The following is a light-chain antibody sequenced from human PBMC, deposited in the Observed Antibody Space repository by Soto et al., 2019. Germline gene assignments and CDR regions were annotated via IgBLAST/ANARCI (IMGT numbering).Light chain of an antibody. CDR1: QSVGST. CDR2: DAS. Sequence: EKVMRRSTAHLSVSPGERATLSCRASQSVGSTLAWYQQKPGQPPRLLIYDASTRATGIPARFSGSGSGTEFTLTISSLQSEDFAVYYCQQYNTWPRPFGQGTKVDIK. V-gene: IGKV3-15*01. CDR3: QQYNTWPRP. J-gene: IGKJ1*01.